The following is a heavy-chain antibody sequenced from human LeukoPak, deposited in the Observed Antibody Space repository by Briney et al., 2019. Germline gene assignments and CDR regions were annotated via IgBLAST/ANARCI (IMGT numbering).Heavy chain of an antibody. CDR2: INHSGST. CDR3: ARAVVVATHDY. Sequence: PSETLSLTCTVSGGSISSSSYYWGWIRQPPGKGLEWIGEINHSGSTNYNPSLKSRVTISVDTSKNQFSLKLSSVTAADTAVYYCARAVVVATHDYWGQGTLVTVSS. CDR1: GGSISSSSYY. D-gene: IGHD2-15*01. V-gene: IGHV4-39*07. J-gene: IGHJ4*02.